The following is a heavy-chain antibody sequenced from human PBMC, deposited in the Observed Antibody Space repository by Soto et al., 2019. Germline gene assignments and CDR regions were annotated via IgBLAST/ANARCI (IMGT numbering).Heavy chain of an antibody. CDR1: GASISGFY. V-gene: IGHV4-4*07. Sequence: SETLSLTCPFSGASISGFYWIWLRPSAGKGLEWIGRIYATGTTDYNPSLKSRVMMSVDTSKKQFSLKLRSVTAADTAVYYCVRDGTKTLRDWFDPWGQGIAVTVSS. D-gene: IGHD1-1*01. CDR2: IYATGTT. J-gene: IGHJ5*02. CDR3: VRDGTKTLRDWFDP.